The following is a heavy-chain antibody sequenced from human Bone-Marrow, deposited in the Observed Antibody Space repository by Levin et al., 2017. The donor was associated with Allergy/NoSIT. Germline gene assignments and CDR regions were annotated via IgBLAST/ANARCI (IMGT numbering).Heavy chain of an antibody. J-gene: IGHJ1*01. Sequence: SGPTLVKPTQTLTLTCTLSGLSLTTSGVGVGWIRQPPGKALEWLALIYWNDEQRYNPSLGNRLTITKDTSKNQVGLTMTNVDPVDTATYYCALTRNVYSNWGNAFRRWGQGTLVTVSS. CDR2: IYWNDEQ. D-gene: IGHD7-27*01. V-gene: IGHV2-5*01. CDR1: GLSLTTSGVG. CDR3: ALTRNVYSNWGNAFRR.